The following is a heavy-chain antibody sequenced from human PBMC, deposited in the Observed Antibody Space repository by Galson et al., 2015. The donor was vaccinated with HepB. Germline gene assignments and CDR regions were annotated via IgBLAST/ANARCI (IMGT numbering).Heavy chain of an antibody. Sequence: SVKVSCKASGYTFTSYYMHWVRQAPGQGLEWMGIINPSGGSTSYAQKFQGRVTMTRDTSTSTVYMELSSLRSEDTAVYYCARSRAELRFLEWLGPPVYYYYYYGMDVWGQGTTVTVSS. CDR3: ARSRAELRFLEWLGPPVYYYYYYGMDV. D-gene: IGHD3-3*01. V-gene: IGHV1-46*01. CDR2: INPSGGST. J-gene: IGHJ6*02. CDR1: GYTFTSYY.